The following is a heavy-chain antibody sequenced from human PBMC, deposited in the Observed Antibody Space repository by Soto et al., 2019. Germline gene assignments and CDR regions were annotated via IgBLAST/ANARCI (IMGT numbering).Heavy chain of an antibody. CDR3: AGAHRWPPDVFDI. J-gene: IGHJ3*02. CDR1: GFTFSDYY. CDR2: ISSASSYT. Sequence: QVQLVESGGGLVKPGRSLRLSCAASGFTFSDYYMSWIRQAPGKGLEWVSYISSASSYTHYADSVKGRFTISRDNARNSLYLQMNSLRAGDTALYYCAGAHRWPPDVFDIWGQGTMVTVSS. V-gene: IGHV3-11*06.